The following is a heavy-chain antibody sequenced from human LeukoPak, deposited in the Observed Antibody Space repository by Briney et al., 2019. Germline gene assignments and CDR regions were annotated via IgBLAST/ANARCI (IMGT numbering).Heavy chain of an antibody. CDR3: ARDAARSGSYSGAREANYFDY. D-gene: IGHD1-26*01. V-gene: IGHV1-18*01. CDR1: GYTFTSYG. J-gene: IGHJ4*02. CDR2: ISAYNGNT. Sequence: GASVKVSCKASGYTFTSYGISWVGQAPGQGLEGMGWISAYNGNTNHAQKLQGRVTMTTDTSTSTAYMELRSLGSDDTAVYYCARDAARSGSYSGAREANYFDYWGQGTLVTVSS.